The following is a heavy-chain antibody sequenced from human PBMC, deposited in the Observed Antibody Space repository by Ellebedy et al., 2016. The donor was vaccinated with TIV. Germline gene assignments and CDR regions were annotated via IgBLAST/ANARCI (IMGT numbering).Heavy chain of an antibody. Sequence: SETLSLTXPVPGCSISSYYWRWIRQPPGKGLEWIGYIYYSGSTNYNPSLKSRVTISVDTSKNQFSLKLSSVTAADTAVYYCASRAIFGMGIDAFDIWGQGTMVTVSS. CDR1: GCSISSYY. J-gene: IGHJ3*02. D-gene: IGHD3-3*01. CDR2: IYYSGST. V-gene: IGHV4-59*01. CDR3: ASRAIFGMGIDAFDI.